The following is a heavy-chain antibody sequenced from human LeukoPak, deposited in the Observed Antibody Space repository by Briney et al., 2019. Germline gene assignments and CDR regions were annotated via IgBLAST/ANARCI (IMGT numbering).Heavy chain of an antibody. J-gene: IGHJ4*02. D-gene: IGHD3-22*01. CDR1: GYTFTGYY. Sequence: ASVTVSCKASGYTFTGYYMHWVRQAPGQGLEWMGWINPNSGGTNYAQKFQGRVTMTRDTSISTAYMELSRLRSDDTAVYYCARDPATYYDSSIDYWGQGTLVTVSS. CDR2: INPNSGGT. V-gene: IGHV1-2*02. CDR3: ARDPATYYDSSIDY.